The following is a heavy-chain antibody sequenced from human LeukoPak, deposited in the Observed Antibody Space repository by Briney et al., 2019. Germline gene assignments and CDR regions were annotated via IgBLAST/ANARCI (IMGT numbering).Heavy chain of an antibody. CDR3: ARLGTRDAFDI. CDR2: INHSGST. Sequence: SETLSLTCAVYGGSFSGYYWSWIRQPPGKGLEWIGEINHSGSTNYNPSLKSRVTIPVDTSKNQFSLKLSSVTAADTAVYYCARLGTRDAFDIWGQGTMVTVSS. D-gene: IGHD2-2*01. V-gene: IGHV4-34*01. CDR1: GGSFSGYY. J-gene: IGHJ3*02.